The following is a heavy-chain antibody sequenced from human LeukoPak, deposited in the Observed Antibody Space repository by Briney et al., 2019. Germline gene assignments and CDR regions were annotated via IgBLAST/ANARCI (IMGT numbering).Heavy chain of an antibody. CDR2: INPNSGGT. CDR1: GYTFTGYY. CDR3: AREYSSSSGNDYFDY. V-gene: IGHV1-2*02. Sequence: ASVKVSCKASGYTFTGYYMHWVRQAPGQGLEWMGWINPNSGGTNYAQKLQGRVTMTTDTSTSTAYMELRSLRSDDTAVYYCAREYSSSSGNDYFDYWGQGTLVTVSS. D-gene: IGHD6-6*01. J-gene: IGHJ4*02.